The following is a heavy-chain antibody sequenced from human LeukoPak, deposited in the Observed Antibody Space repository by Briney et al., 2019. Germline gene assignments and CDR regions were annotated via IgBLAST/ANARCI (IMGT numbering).Heavy chain of an antibody. CDR1: GGTFSNYA. J-gene: IGHJ3*02. D-gene: IGHD3-22*01. Sequence: SVKVSCKASGGTFSNYAINWVRQAPGQGLEWMGGILPIFGTPNYAQKFQGRVTITADEYTSTSYMELSSLRSDDTAVYYCATPYHSGAFSSPFNIWGQGTMVTVSS. CDR3: ATPYHSGAFSSPFNI. V-gene: IGHV1-69*01. CDR2: ILPIFGTP.